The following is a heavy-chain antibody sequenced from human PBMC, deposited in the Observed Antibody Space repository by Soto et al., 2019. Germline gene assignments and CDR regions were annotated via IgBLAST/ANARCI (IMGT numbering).Heavy chain of an antibody. CDR1: GCTFTSYG. D-gene: IGHD3-3*01. J-gene: IGHJ6*02. CDR2: ISAYNGNT. Sequence: ASVKVSCKASGCTFTSYGISWVRQAPGQGLEWMGWISAYNGNTNYAQKLQGRVTMTTDTSTSTAYMELRSLRSDDTAVYYCARGKYDFWSGLTDYYYYGMDVWGQGTTVTVSS. V-gene: IGHV1-18*01. CDR3: ARGKYDFWSGLTDYYYYGMDV.